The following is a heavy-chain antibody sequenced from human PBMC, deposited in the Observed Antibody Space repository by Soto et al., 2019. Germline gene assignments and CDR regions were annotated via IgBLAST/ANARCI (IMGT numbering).Heavy chain of an antibody. CDR3: ARLSGTSRFVG. V-gene: IGHV6-1*01. J-gene: IGHJ4*02. CDR2: TYYRSQWFN. Sequence: SQTLSLTCAISGDSVSSNIVTWDWIRQSPSRGLEWLGRTYYRSQWFNDYAVSVKSRMTINADTSKNQFSLQLNYVTPEDTAVYYCARLSGTSRFVGGGQGTPVTVS. CDR1: GDSVSSNIVT. D-gene: IGHD2-2*01.